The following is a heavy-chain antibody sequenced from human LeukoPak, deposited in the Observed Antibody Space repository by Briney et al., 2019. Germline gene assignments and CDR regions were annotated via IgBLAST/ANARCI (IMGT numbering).Heavy chain of an antibody. CDR1: GSTFTSYD. Sequence: SVKLSCNSSGSTFTSYDINWVRQATGQGLEWMGGMNPNSGNTGYAQKFQGRVTMNRNTSISTAYMELSSLRSEDTAVYYCASGYTYYDFWSGYYFGYYCGMDVWGQGTTVTVSS. D-gene: IGHD3-3*01. J-gene: IGHJ6*02. V-gene: IGHV1-8*01. CDR3: ASGYTYYDFWSGYYFGYYCGMDV. CDR2: MNPNSGNT.